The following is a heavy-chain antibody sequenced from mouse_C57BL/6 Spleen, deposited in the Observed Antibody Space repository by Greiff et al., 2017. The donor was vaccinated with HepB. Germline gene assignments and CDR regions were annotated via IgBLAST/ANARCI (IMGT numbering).Heavy chain of an antibody. CDR1: GYSITSGYY. J-gene: IGHJ2*01. Sequence: ESGPGLVKPSQSLSLTCSVTGYSITSGYYWNWIRQFPGNKLEWMGYISYDGSNNYNPSLKNRISITRDTSKNQFFLKLNSVTTEDTATYYCARGELSDYWGQGTTLTVSS. V-gene: IGHV3-6*01. CDR3: ARGELSDY. CDR2: ISYDGSN.